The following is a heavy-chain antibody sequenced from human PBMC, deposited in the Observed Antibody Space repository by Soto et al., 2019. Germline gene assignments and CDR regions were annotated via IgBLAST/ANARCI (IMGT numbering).Heavy chain of an antibody. CDR1: GFTFSSFA. CDR2: ISATGATT. CDR3: AKDDSARIIGQLGN. J-gene: IGHJ4*02. D-gene: IGHD2-15*01. Sequence: EVQLLESGGDLVQPGGSLRLSCAASGFTFSSFAMSWVRQAPGKGLGWVSSISATGATTYYADSVKGRFTISRDNSKNTLYLQMNSLRAEDTAVYYCAKDDSARIIGQLGNWGQGTLVTVSS. V-gene: IGHV3-23*01.